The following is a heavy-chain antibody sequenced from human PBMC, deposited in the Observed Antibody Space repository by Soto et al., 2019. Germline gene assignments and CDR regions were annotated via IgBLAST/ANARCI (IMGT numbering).Heavy chain of an antibody. V-gene: IGHV3-21*01. CDR1: GFTFSSYS. D-gene: IGHD3-22*01. CDR3: ARDSPYASSGKIQH. J-gene: IGHJ1*01. CDR2: ISSSSSYI. Sequence: GGSLRLSCAASGFTFSSYSMNWVRQAPGKGLECVSSISSSSSYIYYAYSVKGRFTISRDNAKNSLYLQMKSLRAEDTAVYYCARDSPYASSGKIQHWGQGTRVTVSS.